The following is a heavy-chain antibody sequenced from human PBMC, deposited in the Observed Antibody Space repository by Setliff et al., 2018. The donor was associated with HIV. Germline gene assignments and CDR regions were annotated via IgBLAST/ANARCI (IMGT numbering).Heavy chain of an antibody. V-gene: IGHV3-11*01. CDR1: GFTFGDYY. Sequence: GGSLRLSCAASGFTFGDYYTTWIRQAPGKGLEWVSYISDSGNTISYADSVKGRFTISRDNADRSIYLQMNSLRVEDTAVYYCARVRGGYESSGFYVYYYYYMDLWGKGTTVTVSS. CDR3: ARVRGGYESSGFYVYYYYYMDL. J-gene: IGHJ6*03. CDR2: ISDSGNTI. D-gene: IGHD6-19*01.